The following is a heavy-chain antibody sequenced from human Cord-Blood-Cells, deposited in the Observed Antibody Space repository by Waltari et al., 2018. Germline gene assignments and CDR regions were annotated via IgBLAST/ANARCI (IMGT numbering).Heavy chain of an antibody. V-gene: IGHV4-34*01. CDR2: NNHSGRS. CDR3: ARKVSGVTTAKRWFDP. CDR1: GGSFSGYY. D-gene: IGHD4-17*01. J-gene: IGHJ5*02. Sequence: QVQLQQWGAGLLKPSETLSLTCAVYGGSFSGYYWSCIRQPPGKGLEWIGENNHSGRSDDSPSLRSRVTISVDTAKNELSLKVSSVTAAETAVYYCARKVSGVTTAKRWFDPWGQGTLVTVSS.